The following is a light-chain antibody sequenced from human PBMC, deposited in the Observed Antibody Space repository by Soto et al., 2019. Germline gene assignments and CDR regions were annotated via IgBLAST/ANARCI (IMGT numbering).Light chain of an antibody. J-gene: IGKJ1*01. CDR2: GAS. Sequence: EIVMTQSRVTLSVSAGELASLXXRTTQSVRRNLAWSHQHPGQAPRLXXYGASTRATSIPARFSGSGSGTAFTLTISSLQSEDFAVYSCQQSNNCPPRTFGQGTKVEI. V-gene: IGKV3-15*01. CDR1: QSVRRN. CDR3: QQSNNCPPRT.